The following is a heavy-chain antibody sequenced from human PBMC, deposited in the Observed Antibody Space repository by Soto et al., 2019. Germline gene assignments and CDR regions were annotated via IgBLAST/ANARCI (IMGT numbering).Heavy chain of an antibody. CDR3: ARDGVGATTFFGYFDY. Sequence: QVQLVESGGGVVQPGRSLRLSCAASGFTFSGYGMHWVRQAPGKGLEWVAITRHDGSNTYYADSVRGRFTIYRDNSKKTLYLQMDSLRAEDTAVYYCARDGVGATTFFGYFDYWGQGTLVTVSS. CDR1: GFTFSGYG. CDR2: TRHDGSNT. J-gene: IGHJ4*02. V-gene: IGHV3-33*01. D-gene: IGHD1-26*01.